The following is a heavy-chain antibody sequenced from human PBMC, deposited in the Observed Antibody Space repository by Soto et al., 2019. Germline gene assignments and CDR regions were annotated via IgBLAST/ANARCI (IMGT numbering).Heavy chain of an antibody. CDR3: ARSGDFWSGYYVDY. V-gene: IGHV4-59*01. Sequence: QVQLQESGPGLVKPSETLSLTCTVSGGSISSYYWSWIRQPPGKGLEWIGYIYYSGSTNYNPSLKSRVTISVDTSKNQFSLKLSSVTAADTAVYYCARSGDFWSGYYVDYWGQGTLVIVSS. CDR2: IYYSGST. D-gene: IGHD3-3*01. CDR1: GGSISSYY. J-gene: IGHJ4*02.